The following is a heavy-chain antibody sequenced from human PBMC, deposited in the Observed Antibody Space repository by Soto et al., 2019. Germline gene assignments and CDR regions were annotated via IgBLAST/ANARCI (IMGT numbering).Heavy chain of an antibody. V-gene: IGHV3-21*02. Sequence: EVQLVESGGGLVKPGGSLRLSCEDSGFTFSSYTMNWVRRAPGKGLEWVSSISSRSTNTHYAVSVRGRFTISRDNAKRSLYLQMNSLSAEDTAVYYCARGPLYYFDYWGQGTLVTVSS. CDR1: GFTFSSYT. J-gene: IGHJ4*02. CDR2: ISSRSTNT. CDR3: ARGPLYYFDY.